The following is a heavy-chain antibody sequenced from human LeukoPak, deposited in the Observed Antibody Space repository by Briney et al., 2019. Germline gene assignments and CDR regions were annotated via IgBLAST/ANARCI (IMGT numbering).Heavy chain of an antibody. CDR3: ARSNFWSVPNHFDY. CDR2: ITSDSNTI. V-gene: IGHV3-48*04. D-gene: IGHD3-3*01. Sequence: AGGSLRLSCAASGFTFSSYSMNWVRQAPGKGLEWVSYITSDSNTIYYADSVKGRFTISRDNAKNSLYLQMNSLRAEDTAVYYCARSNFWSVPNHFDYWGQGTLVTVSS. CDR1: GFTFSSYS. J-gene: IGHJ4*02.